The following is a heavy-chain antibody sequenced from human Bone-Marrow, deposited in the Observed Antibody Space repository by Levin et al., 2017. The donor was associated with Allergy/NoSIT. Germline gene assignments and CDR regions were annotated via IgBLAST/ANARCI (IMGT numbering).Heavy chain of an antibody. CDR3: AKKYGGFFSDAFDL. CDR1: GFSLSSYG. V-gene: IGHV3-23*01. Sequence: GESLKISCVGSGFSLSSYGMSWVRQAPGEGLEWVSGISANGGDADYGDSVKGRFTISRDNSKNTLFLQMDSLRAEDTALYYCAKKYGGFFSDAFDLWGQGTLVTVSS. D-gene: IGHD5-12*01. CDR2: ISANGGDA. J-gene: IGHJ3*01.